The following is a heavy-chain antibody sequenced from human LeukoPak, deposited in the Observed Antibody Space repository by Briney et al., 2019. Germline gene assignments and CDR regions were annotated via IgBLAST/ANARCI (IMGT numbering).Heavy chain of an antibody. D-gene: IGHD1-1*01. V-gene: IGHV4-59*01. CDR2: IYYSGST. CDR1: GGSFNDYY. CDR3: AREQTGTRGYYFDY. Sequence: SETLSPTCDVSGGSFNDYYWSWIRQPPGKGLEWIGYIYYSGSTNYNPSLKSRVTISVDTSKNQFSPKLSSVTAADTAVYYCAREQTGTRGYYFDYWGQGTLVTVSS. J-gene: IGHJ4*02.